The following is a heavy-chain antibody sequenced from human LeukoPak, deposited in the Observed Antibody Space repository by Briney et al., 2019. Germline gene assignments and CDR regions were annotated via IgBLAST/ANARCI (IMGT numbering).Heavy chain of an antibody. CDR2: IYYSGST. Sequence: SETLSLTCTVSGGSISSSSYYWGWIRQPPGKGLEWIGSIYYSGSTYYNPSLKSRVTISVDTSKNQFSLKLSSVTAADTAVYYCARSSEGRYYYDSSGFSYYYYYMDVWDKGTTVTISS. J-gene: IGHJ6*03. V-gene: IGHV4-39*07. CDR1: GGSISSSSYY. CDR3: ARSSEGRYYYDSSGFSYYYYYMDV. D-gene: IGHD3-22*01.